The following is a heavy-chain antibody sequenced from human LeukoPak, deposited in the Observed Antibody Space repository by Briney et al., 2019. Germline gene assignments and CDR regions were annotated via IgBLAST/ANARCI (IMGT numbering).Heavy chain of an antibody. Sequence: SETLSLTCTVSSASISSYYWSWIRQPPGKGLEWIGYIYYSGTTKYNPSLKSRVAISIDTSKNQFSLKLSSVTAADTAVYYCARDTVPGDSFDIWGPGTMVTVSS. CDR2: IYYSGTT. CDR1: SASISSYY. J-gene: IGHJ3*02. V-gene: IGHV4-59*01. CDR3: ARDTVPGDSFDI.